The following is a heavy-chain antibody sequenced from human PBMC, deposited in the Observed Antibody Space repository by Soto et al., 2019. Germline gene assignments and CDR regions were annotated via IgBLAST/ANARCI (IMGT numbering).Heavy chain of an antibody. CDR3: AKVSRGYSLLFDY. V-gene: IGHV3-23*01. CDR1: GFTFSTYA. D-gene: IGHD5-18*01. Sequence: PVGSLRLSCSASGFTFSTYAMSWVRQAPGKGLEWVSAITGSGGNTYYADSVKGRFTISRDNSKNTLYLQMHSLRAEDTAGYYCAKVSRGYSLLFDYWGQRTLVTVSS. CDR2: ITGSGGNT. J-gene: IGHJ4*02.